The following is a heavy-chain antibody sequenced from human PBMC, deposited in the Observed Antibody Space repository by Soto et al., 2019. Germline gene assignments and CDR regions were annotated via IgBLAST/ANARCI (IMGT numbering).Heavy chain of an antibody. CDR2: ISSTTNYI. CDR1: GFTFTSYS. J-gene: IGHJ4*02. V-gene: IGHV3-21*06. CDR3: ARESEDLTSNFDY. Sequence: WGSLRLSCSASGFTFTSYSMNWFRQAPGKGLEWVSSISSTTNYIYYGDSMKGRFTISRDNAKNSLYLEMNSLRAEDTAVYYCARESEDLTSNFDYWGQGTLVTVSS.